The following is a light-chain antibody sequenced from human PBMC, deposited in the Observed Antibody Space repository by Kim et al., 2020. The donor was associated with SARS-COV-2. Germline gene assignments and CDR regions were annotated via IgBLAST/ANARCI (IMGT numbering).Light chain of an antibody. CDR2: YDS. V-gene: IGLV3-21*04. Sequence: SYELTQPPSVSVAPGKTARITCGGNNIGSKSVHWYQQKPGQAPVLVIYYDSDRPSGIPERFSGSNSGNTATLTISRVEAGDEADYYCQVWDSSSDWVFGGWTQLTVL. J-gene: IGLJ3*02. CDR1: NIGSKS. CDR3: QVWDSSSDWV.